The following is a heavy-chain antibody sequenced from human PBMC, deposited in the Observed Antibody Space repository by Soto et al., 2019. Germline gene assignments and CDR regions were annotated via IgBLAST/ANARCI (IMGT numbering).Heavy chain of an antibody. V-gene: IGHV4-31*03. D-gene: IGHD5-12*01. CDR2: IHYSGSS. CDR3: ARDTGYGSFDH. J-gene: IGHJ4*02. CDR1: GGSISSGGYY. Sequence: QVQLQESGPGLVKPSQTLSRTCIVSGGSISSGGYYWSWIRQHPGKDLEWIGSIHYSGSSDDNPSLKSRINISLDTSKNQFSLKLISVTAADTAVYYCARDTGYGSFDHWGQGTLVTVSS.